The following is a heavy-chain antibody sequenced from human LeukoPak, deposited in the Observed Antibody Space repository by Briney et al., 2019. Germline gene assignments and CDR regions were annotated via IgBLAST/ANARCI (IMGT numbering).Heavy chain of an antibody. D-gene: IGHD5-24*01. J-gene: IGHJ4*02. CDR2: ISWNSGSI. CDR1: GFTFDDYA. V-gene: IGHV3-9*01. Sequence: PGGSLRLSCAASGFTFDDYAMHWVRHAPGKGLEWVSGISWNSGSIVYPDSVKGRFTISRDNAKNSLYLQMNSLRAEDTALYYCAKDKSPMAGYYFDYWGQGTLVTVSS. CDR3: AKDKSPMAGYYFDY.